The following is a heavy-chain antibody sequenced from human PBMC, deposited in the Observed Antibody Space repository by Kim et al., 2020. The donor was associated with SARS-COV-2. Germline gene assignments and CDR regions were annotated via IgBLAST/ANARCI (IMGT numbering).Heavy chain of an antibody. D-gene: IGHD2-2*01. CDR1: GYRFTSYG. J-gene: IGHJ4*02. CDR3: ARDCSTTSCYLLFDY. Sequence: ASVKVSCKASGYRFTSYGISWVRQAPGQGLEWMGWISAYNGDTIYAQKFQGRVTMTTDTSTSTAYMELRSLTSDDTAVYYCARDCSTTSCYLLFDYWGQGTLVTVSS. V-gene: IGHV1-18*01. CDR2: ISAYNGDT.